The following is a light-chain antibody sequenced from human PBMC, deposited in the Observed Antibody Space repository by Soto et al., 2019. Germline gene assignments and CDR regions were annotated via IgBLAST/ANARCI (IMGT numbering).Light chain of an antibody. CDR2: LNKDGSH. V-gene: IGLV4-69*01. Sequence: QPVLTQSPSASASLGASVNLTCTLTNGHSTFAIAWHQQQPETGPRYLLKLNKDGSHNKGDGIPDRFSGSRSGAERYLTISRLQSDDEADYYCQTGGTVPLFGGGTKLTVL. CDR1: NGHSTFA. J-gene: IGLJ2*01. CDR3: QTGGTVPL.